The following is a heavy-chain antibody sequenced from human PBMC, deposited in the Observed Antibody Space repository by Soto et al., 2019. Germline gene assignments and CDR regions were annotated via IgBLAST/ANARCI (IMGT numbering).Heavy chain of an antibody. Sequence: PGGSLRLSCAASGFTFSNFWMSCVRQSPGKGLEWVANRKQDGGEKYHVDSVKGRFTISRDNAQNSLYLQMNSRRAEDTAVYYCATYYDNLWALSEDYWGRGTQATVYS. CDR2: RKQDGGEK. CDR3: ATYYDNLWALSEDY. V-gene: IGHV3-7*03. J-gene: IGHJ4*02. CDR1: GFTFSNFW. D-gene: IGHD3-16*01.